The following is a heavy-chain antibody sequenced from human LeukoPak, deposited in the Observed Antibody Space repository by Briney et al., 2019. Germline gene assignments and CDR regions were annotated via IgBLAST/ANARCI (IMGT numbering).Heavy chain of an antibody. Sequence: SETLSLTCTVSGGSISSYYWSWIRQPPGKGLEWIGYIYYSGSTNYNPSLKSRVTISVGTSKNQFSLKLSSVTAADTAVYYCARVRSSGYPPPPAFDYWGQGTQVTVSS. V-gene: IGHV4-59*01. CDR3: ARVRSSGYPPPPAFDY. CDR1: GGSISSYY. CDR2: IYYSGST. D-gene: IGHD3-22*01. J-gene: IGHJ4*02.